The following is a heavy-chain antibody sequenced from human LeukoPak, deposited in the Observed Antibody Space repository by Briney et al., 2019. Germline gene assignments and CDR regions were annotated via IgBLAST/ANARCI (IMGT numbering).Heavy chain of an antibody. CDR3: ARVVGGNYFDY. J-gene: IGHJ4*02. D-gene: IGHD1-26*01. CDR1: GGSISSYY. CDR2: IYYSGST. V-gene: IGHV4-59*12. Sequence: SETLSLTCTVSGGSISSYYWSWIRQPPGKGLEWIGYIYYSGSTNYNPSLKSRVTISVDKSKNQFSLKLSSVTAADTAVYYCARVVGGNYFDYWGQGTLVTVSS.